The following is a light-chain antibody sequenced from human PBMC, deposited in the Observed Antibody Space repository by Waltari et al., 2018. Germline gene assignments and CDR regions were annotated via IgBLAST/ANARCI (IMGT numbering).Light chain of an antibody. V-gene: IGKV3-20*01. CDR2: GAS. Sequence: EIVLTQSPGSLSSSPGERVTLSCRASQSVSRALVWYQQKPGQAPRLLIFGASNRATGIPDRFSGSGSETDFSLTISRLEPEDFEVYYCQHYVRLPATFGRGTKVEIK. CDR3: QHYVRLPAT. J-gene: IGKJ1*01. CDR1: QSVSRA.